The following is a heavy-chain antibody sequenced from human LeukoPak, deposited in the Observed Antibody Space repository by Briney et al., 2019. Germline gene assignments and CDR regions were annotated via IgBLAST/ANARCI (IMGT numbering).Heavy chain of an antibody. CDR2: IYTSGST. J-gene: IGHJ4*02. V-gene: IGHV4-4*07. D-gene: IGHD5-12*01. CDR1: GGSISSYH. CDR3: ARDGYSGNDGL. Sequence: SETLSLTCTVSGGSISSYHGSSLRPPAGEGVEWIGRIYTSGSTNYNPSLKSRVTMSVDTSKNQFSLKLSSVTAADTAVYYCARDGYSGNDGLWGQGSLVTVSS.